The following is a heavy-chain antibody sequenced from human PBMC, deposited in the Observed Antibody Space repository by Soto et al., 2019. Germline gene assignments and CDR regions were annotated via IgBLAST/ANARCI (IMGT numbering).Heavy chain of an antibody. V-gene: IGHV1-69*01. J-gene: IGHJ6*02. Sequence: QVQLVQSGAEVKKPGSSVTVSCKASGGTFSSYAVTWVRQAPGQRLEWMGGIIPFFGAVNYAQKFQGRVTITADESTSTAYMELSSLRSEDTAVYYCARGSPQYNWNYYYYGMDVWGQGTTVTVSS. CDR3: ARGSPQYNWNYYYYGMDV. CDR1: GGTFSSYA. CDR2: IIPFFGAV. D-gene: IGHD1-20*01.